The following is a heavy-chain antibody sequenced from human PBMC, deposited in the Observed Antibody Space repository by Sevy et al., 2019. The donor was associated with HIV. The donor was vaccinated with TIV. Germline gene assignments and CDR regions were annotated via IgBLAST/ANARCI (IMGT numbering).Heavy chain of an antibody. CDR3: ARPHTSGWTRFEH. CDR2: VHNGGST. Sequence: SETLSLTCTVSGDSITSYYWAWIRQPPGKGLEWIGNVHNGGSTNYNPSPKSRLTISVDTTNNQFSLKLGSVTVADTAVYFCARPHTSGWTRFEHWGQGILVTVSS. V-gene: IGHV4-59*01. D-gene: IGHD6-19*01. CDR1: GDSITSYY. J-gene: IGHJ4*02.